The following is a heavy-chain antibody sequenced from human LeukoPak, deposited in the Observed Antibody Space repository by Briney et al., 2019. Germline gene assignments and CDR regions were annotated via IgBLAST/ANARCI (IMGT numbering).Heavy chain of an antibody. CDR2: INPNSGGT. J-gene: IGHJ4*02. CDR3: ARGMWDDLIFDY. Sequence: ASVKVSCKASGYTFTGYYMHWVRQAPGQGLEWMGRINPNSGGTNYAQKFQGRVTMTRDTSISTAYMGLSRLRSDDTAVYYCARGMWDDLIFDYWGQGTLVTVSS. V-gene: IGHV1-2*06. D-gene: IGHD3/OR15-3a*01. CDR1: GYTFTGYY.